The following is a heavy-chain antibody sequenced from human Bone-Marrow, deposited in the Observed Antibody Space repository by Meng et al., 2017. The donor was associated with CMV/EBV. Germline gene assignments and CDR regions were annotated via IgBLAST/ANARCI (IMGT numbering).Heavy chain of an antibody. V-gene: IGHV4-4*02. CDR2: LSHSGYT. CDR1: GDSISTTNW. J-gene: IGHJ4*02. Sequence: SETLSLTCAVSGDSISTTNWWSWVRQTPGKGLEWIGELSHSGYTNYNPSLKSRVTISRDRSRNQFSLNLNSVTAADTAVYFCARNFDYWGQGRLVTVSS. CDR3: ARNFDY.